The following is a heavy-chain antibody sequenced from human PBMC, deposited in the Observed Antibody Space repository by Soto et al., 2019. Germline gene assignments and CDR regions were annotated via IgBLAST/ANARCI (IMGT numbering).Heavy chain of an antibody. D-gene: IGHD3-10*01. Sequence: PSETLSLTCAFSGGSIRSGGYSLSWIRQPPGKGLEWIGYIYHSGSTYYNPSLKSRVTISVDRSKNQFSLKLSSVTAADTAVYYCARENNVLPGGYFDYWGQGTLVTVSS. V-gene: IGHV4-30-2*01. CDR2: IYHSGST. CDR1: GGSIRSGGYS. CDR3: ARENNVLPGGYFDY. J-gene: IGHJ4*02.